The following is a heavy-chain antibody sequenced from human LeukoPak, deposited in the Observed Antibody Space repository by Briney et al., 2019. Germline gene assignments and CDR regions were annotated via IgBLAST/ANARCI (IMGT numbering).Heavy chain of an antibody. CDR1: GFTFSSYG. Sequence: PGGSLRLSCVASGFTFSSYGMQWVRQAPGKGLEWVAFIGFDGSKIYYADSVKGRFTIPRDNSKNTVNLQMNSLRVEVTAVYYCAKDSDTYGHRHFDHWGQGTLVTVSS. V-gene: IGHV3-30*02. D-gene: IGHD2-8*01. CDR3: AKDSDTYGHRHFDH. J-gene: IGHJ4*02. CDR2: IGFDGSKI.